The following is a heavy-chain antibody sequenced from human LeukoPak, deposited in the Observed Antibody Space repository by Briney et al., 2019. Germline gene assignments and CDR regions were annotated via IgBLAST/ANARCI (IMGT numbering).Heavy chain of an antibody. Sequence: GASVKVSCKASGYTFTSYDSNWVRQATGQGLEWMGWMNPNSGNTGYAQKFQGRVTMTRNTSIDTAYMELSSLRSEDPAVYYCARFRGCSGGSCPVYYYYYYMDVWGKGTTVTVSS. D-gene: IGHD2-15*01. CDR3: ARFRGCSGGSCPVYYYYYYMDV. V-gene: IGHV1-8*01. CDR1: GYTFTSYD. J-gene: IGHJ6*03. CDR2: MNPNSGNT.